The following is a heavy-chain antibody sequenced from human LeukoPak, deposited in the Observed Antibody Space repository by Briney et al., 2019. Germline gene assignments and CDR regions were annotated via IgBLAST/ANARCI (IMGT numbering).Heavy chain of an antibody. Sequence: SETLSLTCTISGDSINNYYWSWIRQPAGKGLEWIARIYTSGSTNYSPSLKSRVTMSKDTSKNQFSLKLISVTAADTAVYYCARGVVTAFDYWGQGTLVTVSS. J-gene: IGHJ4*02. V-gene: IGHV4-4*07. D-gene: IGHD2-21*02. CDR3: ARGVVTAFDY. CDR1: GDSINNYY. CDR2: IYTSGST.